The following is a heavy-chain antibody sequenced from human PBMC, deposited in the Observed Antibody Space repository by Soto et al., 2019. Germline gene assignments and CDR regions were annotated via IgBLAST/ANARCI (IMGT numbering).Heavy chain of an antibody. CDR2: IWHDGSKK. D-gene: IGHD2-21*01. CDR1: GFTYGHFG. V-gene: IGHV3-33*01. CDR3: ARDACGTAGRGGAFDN. Sequence: QVQLVESGGGVVQPGRSLRLACATSGFTYGHFGMHWARQAPGKGLEWVAVIWHDGSKKFYADSVKGRFAISRDDSKKKLDLQMNSLRDEDTAMDYGARDACGTAGRGGAFDNQGQGTV. J-gene: IGHJ3*02.